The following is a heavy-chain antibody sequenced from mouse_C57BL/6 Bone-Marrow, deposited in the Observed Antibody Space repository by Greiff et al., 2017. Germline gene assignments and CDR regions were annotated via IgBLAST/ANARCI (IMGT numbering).Heavy chain of an antibody. J-gene: IGHJ3*01. CDR3: SRGGSDDDGPEAY. D-gene: IGHD2-4*01. CDR2: IYPGSGST. V-gene: IGHV1-55*01. CDR1: GYTFTSYW. Sequence: QVHVKQPGAELVKPGASVKMSCKASGYTFTSYWITWVKQRPGQGLEWIGDIYPGSGSTNYNEKFKGKATLTVDTSSSPAYMQLSSLTSEDSAVYDCSRGGSDDDGPEAYWGQGTLVTVSA.